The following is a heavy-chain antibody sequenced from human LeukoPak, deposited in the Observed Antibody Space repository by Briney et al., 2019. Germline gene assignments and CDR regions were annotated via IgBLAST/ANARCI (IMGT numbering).Heavy chain of an antibody. Sequence: GGSLRLSCAASGFAFSSYSMNWVRQAPGEGLEWVSHISSTSTTIYYADSVKGRFTISRDNAKKSLSLQMNSLRAEDTAVYYCARGPSAGYSGSYAIDYWGQGTLVTVSS. CDR3: ARGPSAGYSGSYAIDY. J-gene: IGHJ4*02. CDR1: GFAFSSYS. CDR2: ISSTSTTI. D-gene: IGHD1-26*01. V-gene: IGHV3-48*04.